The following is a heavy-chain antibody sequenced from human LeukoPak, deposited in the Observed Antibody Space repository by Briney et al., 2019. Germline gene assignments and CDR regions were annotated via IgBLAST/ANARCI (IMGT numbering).Heavy chain of an antibody. Sequence: GGSLRLSCAASGLHFDDYAMDWLRQPPGKGLEWVSCISWNGGGIGYADSVKGRFTISRDNAKNSLYLQMYGLRAEDTAFYYCTKDARVKTTVQSNYFDYWGQGTLLTVSS. CDR3: TKDARVKTTVQSNYFDY. CDR1: GLHFDDYA. CDR2: ISWNGGGI. J-gene: IGHJ4*02. D-gene: IGHD4-17*01. V-gene: IGHV3-9*01.